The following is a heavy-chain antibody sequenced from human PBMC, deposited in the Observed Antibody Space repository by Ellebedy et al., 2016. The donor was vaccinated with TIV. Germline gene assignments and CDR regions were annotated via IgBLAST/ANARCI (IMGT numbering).Heavy chain of an antibody. D-gene: IGHD5-24*01. CDR2: IYTTGAT. CDR3: ARDGASREAYNPSQIDY. Sequence: SETLSLTXTVSGFYINTYHWTWIRQPAGKGLEWIGRIYTTGATKYNPSLKRRLSMSIDASTNHFSLRLTSVTAADTAVYFCARDGASREAYNPSQIDYWGQGIPVTVSS. V-gene: IGHV4-4*07. J-gene: IGHJ4*02. CDR1: GFYINTYH.